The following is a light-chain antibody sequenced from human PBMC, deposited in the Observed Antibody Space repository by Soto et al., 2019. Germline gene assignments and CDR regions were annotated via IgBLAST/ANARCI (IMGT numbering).Light chain of an antibody. V-gene: IGKV3-11*01. CDR1: QSVSSY. CDR3: KKRRNWNLLN. CDR2: DAS. J-gene: IGKJ4*01. Sequence: EIVLTHSPATLSLSPWERATLSCRSSQSVSSYLAWYQQKPGQAPRLLIYDASNRATGIPARFSGSGSGTDFTLTISSLEPEDFAVYYCKKRRNWNLLNLGGGTXV.